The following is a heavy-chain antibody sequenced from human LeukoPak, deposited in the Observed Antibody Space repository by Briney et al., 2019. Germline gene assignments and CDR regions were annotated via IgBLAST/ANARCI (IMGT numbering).Heavy chain of an antibody. V-gene: IGHV1-69*04. CDR1: GGTFSSYA. CDR2: IIPILGIA. CDR3: AKDLRLRLGELSLYY. D-gene: IGHD3-16*02. J-gene: IGHJ4*02. Sequence: SVKVSCKASGGTFSSYAISWVRQAPGQGLEWMGRIIPILGIANYAQKFQGRVTITADKSTSTAYMELSSLRSEDTAVYYCAKDLRLRLGELSLYYWGQGTLVTVSS.